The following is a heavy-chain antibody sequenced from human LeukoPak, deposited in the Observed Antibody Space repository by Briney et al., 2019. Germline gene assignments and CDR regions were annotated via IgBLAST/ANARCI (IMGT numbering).Heavy chain of an antibody. V-gene: IGHV4-4*07. CDR2: IYTSGST. D-gene: IGHD4-17*01. J-gene: IGHJ4*02. CDR3: ARGNDDYGDLGVCDY. Sequence: PSETLSLTCTVSGGSISSYYWSWIRQPAGKRLKWIGRIYTSGSTNYNPSLKSRVTISVDTSKNQFSLKLSSVTAADTAVYYCARGNDDYGDLGVCDYWGQGTLVTVSS. CDR1: GGSISSYY.